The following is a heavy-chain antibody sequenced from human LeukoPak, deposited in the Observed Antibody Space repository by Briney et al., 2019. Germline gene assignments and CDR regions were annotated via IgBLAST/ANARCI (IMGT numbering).Heavy chain of an antibody. V-gene: IGHV3-23*01. D-gene: IGHD3-22*01. CDR3: ARDNRQKNYYDSSGYSIAWYFDL. CDR2: ISGSGGST. CDR1: GFTFSSYA. Sequence: GGSLRLSCAASGFTFSSYAMSWVRQAPGKGLEWVSAISGSGGSTYYADSVKGRFTISRDNSKNTLFLQMNSLRAEDTAVYYCARDNRQKNYYDSSGYSIAWYFDLWGRGTLVTVSS. J-gene: IGHJ2*01.